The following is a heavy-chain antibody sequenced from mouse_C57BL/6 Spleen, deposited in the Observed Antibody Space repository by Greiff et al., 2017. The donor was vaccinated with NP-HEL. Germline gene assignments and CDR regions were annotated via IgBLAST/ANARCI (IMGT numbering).Heavy chain of an antibody. CDR2: IDPETGGT. CDR1: GYTFTDYE. V-gene: IGHV1-15*01. Sequence: VQLQQSGAELVRPGASVTLSCKASGYTFTDYEMHWVKQTPVHGLEWIGAIDPETGGTAYNQKFKGKAILTADKSSSTAYMELRSLATEDSAVYYCTRSGEGNYPAYWGQGTLVTVSA. D-gene: IGHD2-1*01. CDR3: TRSGEGNYPAY. J-gene: IGHJ3*01.